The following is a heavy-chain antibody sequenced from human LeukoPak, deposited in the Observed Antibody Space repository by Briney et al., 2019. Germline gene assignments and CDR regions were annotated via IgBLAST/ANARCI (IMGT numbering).Heavy chain of an antibody. CDR1: GYTFTSYY. Sequence: ASVTVSCTASGYTFTSYYMHSVRQAPGQGLEWMGIINPSGGSTSYAQKFQGRVTMTRDTSTSTVYMELSSPRSEDTAVYYCARDSPICSGGSCPNWFDPWGQGTLVTVSS. CDR2: INPSGGST. CDR3: ARDSPICSGGSCPNWFDP. J-gene: IGHJ5*02. D-gene: IGHD2-15*01. V-gene: IGHV1-46*01.